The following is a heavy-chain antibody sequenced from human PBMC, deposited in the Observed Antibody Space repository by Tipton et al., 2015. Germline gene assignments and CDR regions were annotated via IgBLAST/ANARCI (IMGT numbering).Heavy chain of an antibody. Sequence: VQLVQSGAEVKKPGESLKISCKGSGYILTSFWIGWVRQMPGKGLEWMGTIYPGDSETRYNPSFQGQVTISADKSITTAYLQWRSLKASDTAMYYCVRRARRVGSHSYPYYFDYWGQGTLVPVSS. CDR2: IYPGDSET. D-gene: IGHD1-26*01. J-gene: IGHJ4*02. V-gene: IGHV5-51*01. CDR1: GYILTSFW. CDR3: VRRARRVGSHSYPYYFDY.